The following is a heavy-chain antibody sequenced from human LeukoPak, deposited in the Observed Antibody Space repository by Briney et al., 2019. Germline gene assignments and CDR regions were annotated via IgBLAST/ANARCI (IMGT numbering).Heavy chain of an antibody. D-gene: IGHD1-1*01. CDR3: ASGTGTTNDY. CDR1: GGTFSSYA. Sequence: SVKASCKASGGTFSSYAISWVRQAPGQGLEWMGRIIPIFGTANYAQKFQGRVTITTDESTITAYMELSSLRSEDTAVYYCASGTGTTNDYWGQGTLVTVSS. J-gene: IGHJ4*02. CDR2: IIPIFGTA. V-gene: IGHV1-69*05.